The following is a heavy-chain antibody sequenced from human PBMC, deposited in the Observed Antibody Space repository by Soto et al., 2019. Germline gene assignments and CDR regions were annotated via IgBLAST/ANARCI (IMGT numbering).Heavy chain of an antibody. CDR3: AKDLSKYYYDSSFDY. CDR1: GFTFSSYG. J-gene: IGHJ4*02. V-gene: IGHV3-30*18. CDR2: ISYDGSNK. D-gene: IGHD3-22*01. Sequence: PGGSLRLSCAASGFTFSSYGMHWVRQAPGKGLEWVAVISYDGSNKYYADSVKGRFTISRDNSKNTLYLQMNSLRAEDTAVYYCAKDLSKYYYDSSFDYWGQGTLVTVSS.